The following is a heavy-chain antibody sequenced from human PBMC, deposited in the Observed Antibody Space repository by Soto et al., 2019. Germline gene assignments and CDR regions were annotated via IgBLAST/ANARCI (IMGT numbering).Heavy chain of an antibody. V-gene: IGHV1-2*04. CDR3: VSQSSGVVY. CDR1: GYSFTGNS. D-gene: IGHD2-15*01. CDR2: INPNNGGT. Sequence: QVHLVQSGAEVKKPGASVRVSCKASGYSFTGNSMHWVRQAPGQGLEWMGWINPNNGGTNYAQRLRGLVTMTRDTSVSTASMDLNRLKSDDTAVYYCVSQSSGVVYWGQGTLVTVSS. J-gene: IGHJ4*02.